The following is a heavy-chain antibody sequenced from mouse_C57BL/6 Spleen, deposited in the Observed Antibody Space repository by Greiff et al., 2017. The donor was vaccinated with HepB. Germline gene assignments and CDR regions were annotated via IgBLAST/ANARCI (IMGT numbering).Heavy chain of an antibody. CDR3: ARKAVPWYFDV. J-gene: IGHJ1*03. CDR1: GFTFSDYG. D-gene: IGHD1-1*01. CDR2: ISSGSSTI. V-gene: IGHV5-17*01. Sequence: EVHLVESGGGLVKPGGSLKLSCAASGFTFSDYGMHWVRQAPEKGLEWVAYISSGSSTIYYADTVKGRFTISRDNAKNTLFLQMTSLRSEDTAMYYCARKAVPWYFDVWGTGTTVTVSS.